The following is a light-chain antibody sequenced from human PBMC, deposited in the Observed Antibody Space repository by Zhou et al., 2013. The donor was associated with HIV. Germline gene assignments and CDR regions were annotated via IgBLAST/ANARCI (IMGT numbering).Light chain of an antibody. CDR2: GAS. Sequence: ENVLTQSPGTLPLSPGQRATLSCRASQSVGSSALAWYQQKPGQAPRLLIYGASNRATGIPDRFSGSGSGTDFTLTISRLEAEDFAVYYCQQYVSLPQTFGQGTRLDIK. CDR1: QSVGSSA. CDR3: QQYVSLPQT. J-gene: IGKJ5*01. V-gene: IGKV3-20*01.